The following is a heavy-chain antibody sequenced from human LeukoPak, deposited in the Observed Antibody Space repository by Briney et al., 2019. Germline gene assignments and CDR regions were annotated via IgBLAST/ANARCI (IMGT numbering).Heavy chain of an antibody. CDR1: GGSISSYY. Sequence: SETLSLTCSVSGGSISSYYWSWIRQPPGKGLEWIGNIYYSGSTNDNPSLKTRVTISVDTSKNQFSLQLSSVTAADTAVYYCARANTNNDAFDIWGRGHWSPSLQ. CDR3: ARANTNNDAFDI. J-gene: IGHJ3*02. CDR2: IYYSGST. D-gene: IGHD3-16*01. V-gene: IGHV4-59*01.